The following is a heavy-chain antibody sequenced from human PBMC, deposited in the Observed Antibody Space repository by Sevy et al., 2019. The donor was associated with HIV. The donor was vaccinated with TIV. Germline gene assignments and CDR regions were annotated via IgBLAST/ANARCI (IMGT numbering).Heavy chain of an antibody. CDR1: GFTFSSYG. J-gene: IGHJ6*02. D-gene: IGHD6-13*01. CDR2: IRYDGSNK. Sequence: GESLKISCAASGFTFSSYGMHWVRQAPGKGLEWVAFIRYDGSNKYYADSVKGRFTISRDNSKNTLYLQMNSLRAEDTAVYYCAKTHSSSWYYGMDVWGQGTTVTVSS. V-gene: IGHV3-30*02. CDR3: AKTHSSSWYYGMDV.